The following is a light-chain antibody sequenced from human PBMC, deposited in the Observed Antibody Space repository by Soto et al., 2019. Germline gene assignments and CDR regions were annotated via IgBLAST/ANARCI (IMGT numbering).Light chain of an antibody. V-gene: IGKV3-15*01. J-gene: IGKJ2*01. CDR2: GAS. Sequence: ETVLTQSPATLSVSPGERATLSCWASPSVSSHLARSQQIPSQAPRLLIYGASTRATGIPARFSGSGSGTEFTLTISNLQSEDFAVYYCQQYSNWPSFTFGQGTKVDIK. CDR3: QQYSNWPSFT. CDR1: PSVSSH.